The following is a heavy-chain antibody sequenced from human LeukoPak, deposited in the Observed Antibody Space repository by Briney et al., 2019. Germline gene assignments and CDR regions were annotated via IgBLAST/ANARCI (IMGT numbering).Heavy chain of an antibody. D-gene: IGHD3-3*01. CDR1: GYTFTGYY. CDR2: INPNSGGT. J-gene: IGHJ4*02. CDR3: ARVGYDFWSGYDY. V-gene: IGHV1-2*02. Sequence: ASVKVSCKASGYTFTGYYMHWVRQAPGQGLEWMGWINPNSGGTNYAQKFQGGVTMTRDTSISTAYMELSRLRSDDTAVYYCARVGYDFWSGYDYWGQGTLVTVSS.